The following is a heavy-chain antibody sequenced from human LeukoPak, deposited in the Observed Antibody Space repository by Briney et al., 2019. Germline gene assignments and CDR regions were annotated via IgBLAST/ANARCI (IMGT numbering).Heavy chain of an antibody. CDR1: GFSFSSFS. J-gene: IGHJ6*03. CDR2: ISGSGGST. Sequence: GGSLRLSCAASGFSFSSFSMNWVRQAPGKGLEWVSAISGSGGSTYYADSVKGRFTISRDNAKNSLYLQMNSLRAEDTAVYYCARDAGDYYGSGSYYYYYYYMDVWGKGTTVTVSS. V-gene: IGHV3-21*01. D-gene: IGHD3-10*01. CDR3: ARDAGDYYGSGSYYYYYYYMDV.